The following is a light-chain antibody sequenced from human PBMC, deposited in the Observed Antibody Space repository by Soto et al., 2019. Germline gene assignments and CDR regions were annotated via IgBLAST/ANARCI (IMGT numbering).Light chain of an antibody. Sequence: EIVMTQSPATLSVSPGERATLSCRATQSVSSNLAWYQQKPGQAPSLLIYGASTRATGIPARFSGSRSGTEFTLTISSLQSEDFAVYYCQQYNNWPPTCGQGTRLEIK. CDR3: QQYNNWPPT. V-gene: IGKV3-15*01. CDR1: QSVSSN. J-gene: IGKJ5*01. CDR2: GAS.